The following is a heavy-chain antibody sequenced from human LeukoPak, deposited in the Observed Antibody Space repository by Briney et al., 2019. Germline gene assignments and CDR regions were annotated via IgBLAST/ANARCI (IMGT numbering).Heavy chain of an antibody. CDR1: GGSISSYY. CDR3: ARDLGYFQH. Sequence: PSETLSLTCTVSGGSISSYYWSWMRQPPGKGLEWIGYIYYSGSTNYNPSLKSRVTISVDTSKNQFSLKLSSVTAADTAVYYCARDLGYFQHWGQGTLVTVSS. V-gene: IGHV4-59*01. J-gene: IGHJ1*01. CDR2: IYYSGST.